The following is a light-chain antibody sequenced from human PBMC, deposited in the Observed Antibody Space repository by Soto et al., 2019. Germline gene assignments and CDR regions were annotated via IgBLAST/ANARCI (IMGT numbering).Light chain of an antibody. CDR3: QQTYTTPHT. J-gene: IGKJ2*01. CDR1: QRIANY. Sequence: DIQITQSPSSLSASVGDRVTITCRASQRIANYLNWYQQRPGKAPKLLICGASTLHSAVPSRFSGSGSGTDFTLTISTLQPEDFATYYCQQTYTTPHTFGQGTKLEIK. CDR2: GAS. V-gene: IGKV1-39*01.